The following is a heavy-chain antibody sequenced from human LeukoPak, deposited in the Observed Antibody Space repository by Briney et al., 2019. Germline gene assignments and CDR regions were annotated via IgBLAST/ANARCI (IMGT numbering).Heavy chain of an antibody. CDR1: GFTFSTYW. Sequence: GGSLRLSCAASGFTFSTYWMHWVRQAPGKGLVLVSRIKSDGSTNYADSVKGRFTISRDNAKNTVSLQMNSLRPEDTGVYYCARAPSEIGGYYPEYFRHWGQGTLVTVSS. D-gene: IGHD3-22*01. J-gene: IGHJ1*01. CDR3: ARAPSEIGGYYPEYFRH. V-gene: IGHV3-74*01. CDR2: IKSDGST.